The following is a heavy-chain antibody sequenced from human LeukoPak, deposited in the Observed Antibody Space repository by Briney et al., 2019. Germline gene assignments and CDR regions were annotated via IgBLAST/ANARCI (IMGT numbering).Heavy chain of an antibody. J-gene: IGHJ4*02. CDR2: ISYDGSNK. Sequence: PGGSLRLSCAASGFTFSSYAMHWVRQAPDKGLEWVAVISYDGSNKYYADSVKGRFTISRDNSKNTLYLQMNSLRAEDTAVYYCARGSTVDSSSSDWGQGTLVTVSS. V-gene: IGHV3-30-3*01. CDR1: GFTFSSYA. D-gene: IGHD6-6*01. CDR3: ARGSTVDSSSSD.